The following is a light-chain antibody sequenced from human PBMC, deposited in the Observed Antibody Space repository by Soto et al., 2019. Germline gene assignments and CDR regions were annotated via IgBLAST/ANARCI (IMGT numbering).Light chain of an antibody. Sequence: DIQMTQSPSTLSASVGDRVTITCRASQSISSWLAWYQQKPGKAPKLLIYDASSLQGGVSSRFSGNESGTDFTLAISSLQPDDFATYYCQQYNSYPWTFGQGTKVDIK. J-gene: IGKJ1*01. V-gene: IGKV1-5*01. CDR2: DAS. CDR3: QQYNSYPWT. CDR1: QSISSW.